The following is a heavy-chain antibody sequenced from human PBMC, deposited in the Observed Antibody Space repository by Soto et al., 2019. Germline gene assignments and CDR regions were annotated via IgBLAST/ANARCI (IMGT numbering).Heavy chain of an antibody. CDR1: GFTFRTYT. Sequence: GGSLRLSCAASGFTFRTYTMSWVRQAPGKGPEWVSSISGDSGMTFYTDSVRGRFTISRDNSKNILYLQMNSLRAEDTAVYYCARDRTAQYSSGLRFDPWGQGILVTVSS. CDR2: ISGDSGMT. V-gene: IGHV3-23*01. J-gene: IGHJ5*02. CDR3: ARDRTAQYSSGLRFDP. D-gene: IGHD6-19*01.